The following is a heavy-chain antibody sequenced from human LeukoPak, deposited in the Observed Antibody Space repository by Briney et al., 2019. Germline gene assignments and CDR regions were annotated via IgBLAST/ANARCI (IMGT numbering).Heavy chain of an antibody. Sequence: SQTLSLTCTVSGGSISSYYWSWIRQPPGKGLEWIGYIYYSGSTNYNPSLKSRVTISVDTSKNQFSLKLSSVTAADTAVYYCARDRTVLWFGTDWGQGTLVTVSS. CDR3: ARDRTVLWFGTD. CDR1: GGSISSYY. V-gene: IGHV4-59*12. CDR2: IYYSGST. D-gene: IGHD3-10*01. J-gene: IGHJ1*01.